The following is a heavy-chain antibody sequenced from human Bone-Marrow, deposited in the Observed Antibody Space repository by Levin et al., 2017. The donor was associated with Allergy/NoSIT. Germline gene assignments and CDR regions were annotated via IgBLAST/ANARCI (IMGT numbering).Heavy chain of an antibody. J-gene: IGHJ4*02. D-gene: IGHD6-19*01. V-gene: IGHV6-1*01. CDR1: GDSVSSNSAA. CDR2: TYYRSKWYN. CDR3: AREGAVAGPTSYFDY. Sequence: SCAISGDSVSSNSAAWNWLRQSPSRGLEWLGRTYYRSKWYNDYAVSVKSRITINPDTSKNQFSLQLNSVTPEDTAVYYCAREGAVAGPTSYFDYWGQGTLVTVSS.